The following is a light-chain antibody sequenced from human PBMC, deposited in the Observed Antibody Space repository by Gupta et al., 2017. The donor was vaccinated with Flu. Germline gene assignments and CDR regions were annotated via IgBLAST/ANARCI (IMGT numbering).Light chain of an antibody. CDR2: GAS. Sequence: TVMTQSPDTLSVSPGQRVTLSCRASQSIGTNLAWPQHRPGQAPKPLIYGASNGATGVPARCGGTGSGKEFTLTISSLHSEDFAVYYCQQYNDWPLWTFGQGTRVDI. J-gene: IGKJ1*01. CDR3: QQYNDWPLWT. CDR1: QSIGTN. V-gene: IGKV3-15*01.